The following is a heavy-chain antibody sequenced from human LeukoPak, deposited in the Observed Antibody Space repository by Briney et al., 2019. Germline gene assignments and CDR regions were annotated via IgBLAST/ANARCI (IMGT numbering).Heavy chain of an antibody. J-gene: IGHJ3*02. D-gene: IGHD1-1*01. V-gene: IGHV2-5*01. CDR3: AHRTTTTAGAFDI. CDR1: GFSLTTNGVG. CDR2: VYWTDDE. Sequence: SGPTLVKPTQTLTLTCTFSGFSLTTNGVGVGWIRQPPGGGLEWLAVVYWTDDERYRPSLQSRLSITKDTSRNQVLLTMTDMDPVDTGTYYCAHRTTTTAGAFDIWGQGTMVTVPS.